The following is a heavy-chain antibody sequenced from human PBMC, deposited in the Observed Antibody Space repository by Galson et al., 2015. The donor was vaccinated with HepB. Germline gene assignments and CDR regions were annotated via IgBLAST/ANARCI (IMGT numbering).Heavy chain of an antibody. V-gene: IGHV3-23*01. D-gene: IGHD3-10*01. J-gene: IGHJ6*02. CDR1: GFTFSRVG. CDR3: AKDLGVRGEYYYYGMDV. Sequence: SLRLSCAASGFTFSRVGMTWVRQAPGKGLEWVSAIGSDGSSTFYADSVKGRSTISRDNSGNTLYLQMNRLRAEDTAIYYCAKDLGVRGEYYYYGMDVWGQGTTVTVSS. CDR2: IGSDGSST.